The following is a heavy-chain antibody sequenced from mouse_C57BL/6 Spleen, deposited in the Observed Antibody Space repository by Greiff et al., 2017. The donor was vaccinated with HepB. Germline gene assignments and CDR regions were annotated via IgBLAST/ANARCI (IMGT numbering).Heavy chain of an antibody. D-gene: IGHD1-1*01. J-gene: IGHJ1*03. V-gene: IGHV1-62-2*01. Sequence: QVQLQQSGAELVKPGASVKLSCKASGYTFTEYTIHWVKQRSGQGLEWIGWFYPGSGSIKYNEKFKDKATLTADKSSSTVYMELSRLTSEDSAVYFFARHDPYGSSPRGYFYVWGTGTTVTVSS. CDR1: GYTFTEYT. CDR3: ARHDPYGSSPRGYFYV. CDR2: FYPGSGSI.